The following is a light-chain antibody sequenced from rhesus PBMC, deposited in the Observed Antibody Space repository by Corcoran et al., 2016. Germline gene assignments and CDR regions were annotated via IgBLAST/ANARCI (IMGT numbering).Light chain of an antibody. J-gene: IGKJ1*01. V-gene: IGKV1-21*01. CDR2: KAS. CDR1: QGINSW. CDR3: QKYNSAPRT. Sequence: DIQMTQSPSSLSASVGDRVTITCRASQGINSWLAWYQQKPGKAPKLLIYKASSLQSGVPPRFSGSGSGTDVHLTISSLQPEDFATYYCQKYNSAPRTFGHGTTVDIK.